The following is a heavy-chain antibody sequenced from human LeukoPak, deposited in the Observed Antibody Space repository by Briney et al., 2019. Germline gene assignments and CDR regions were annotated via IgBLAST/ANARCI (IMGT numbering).Heavy chain of an antibody. CDR1: GGSISSGDYY. J-gene: IGHJ6*02. CDR2: IYYSGST. V-gene: IGHV4-30-4*01. CDR3: AGGGIVVVPYYYYYGMDV. Sequence: SETLSLTCTVSGGSISSGDYYWSWIRQPPGKGLEWIGYIYYSGSTYYNPSLESRATISVDTTKNQFSLKLSSVTAADTAVYYCAGGGIVVVPYYYYYGMDVWGQGTTVTVSS. D-gene: IGHD2-2*01.